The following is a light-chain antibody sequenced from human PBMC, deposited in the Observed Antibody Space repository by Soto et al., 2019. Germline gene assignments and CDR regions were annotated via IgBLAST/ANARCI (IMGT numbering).Light chain of an antibody. CDR3: QQRSNSYT. CDR2: ASS. Sequence: EIVLTQSPATLSLSPGERATLSCRASQSVSSYLAWYQQKPGQAPRLLIYASSNRATGIPARFSGSGSGTDSTLSISSLEPEDFAVYYCQQRSNSYTFGQGTKLQIK. J-gene: IGKJ2*01. CDR1: QSVSSY. V-gene: IGKV3-11*01.